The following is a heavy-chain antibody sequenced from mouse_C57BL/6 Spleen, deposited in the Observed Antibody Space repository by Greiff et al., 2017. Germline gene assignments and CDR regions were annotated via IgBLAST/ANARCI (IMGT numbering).Heavy chain of an antibody. CDR2: IDPSDSET. CDR3: AREGAYWDY. Sequence: QVHVKQPGAELVRPGSSVKLSCKASGYTFTSYWMHWVKQRPIQGLEWIGNIDPSDSETHYNQKFKDKATLTVDKSSSTAYMQLSSLTSEDSAVYYCAREGAYWDYWGQGTTLTVSS. V-gene: IGHV1-52*01. CDR1: GYTFTSYW. J-gene: IGHJ2*01.